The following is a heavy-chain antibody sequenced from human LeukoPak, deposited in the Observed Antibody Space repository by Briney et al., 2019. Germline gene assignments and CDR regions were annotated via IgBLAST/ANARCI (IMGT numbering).Heavy chain of an antibody. J-gene: IGHJ4*02. D-gene: IGHD3-16*02. CDR2: INHSGST. CDR1: GGSFSGYY. CDR3: ARGRGGRYRSRLIDY. Sequence: SETLSLTCAVYGGSFSGYYWSWIRQPPGKGLEWIGEINHSGSTNYNPSLKSRVTISVDTSKNQFSLKLSSVTAADTAVYYCARGRGGRYRSRLIDYWGQGTLVTVSS. V-gene: IGHV4-34*01.